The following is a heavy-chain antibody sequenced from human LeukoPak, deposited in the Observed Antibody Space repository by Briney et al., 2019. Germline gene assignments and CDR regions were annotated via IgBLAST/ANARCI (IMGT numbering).Heavy chain of an antibody. V-gene: IGHV3-21*01. CDR2: ISSSSSYI. D-gene: IGHD6-13*01. CDR1: GFTFSSYS. J-gene: IGHJ4*02. CDR3: ARGMVAAAGSY. Sequence: GGSLRLSCAASGFTFSSYSMNWVRQAPGKGLEWVSSISSSSSYIYYADSVKGRFTISRDNAKNSLYLQMNSLSAEDTAVYYCARGMVAAAGSYWGQGTLVTVSS.